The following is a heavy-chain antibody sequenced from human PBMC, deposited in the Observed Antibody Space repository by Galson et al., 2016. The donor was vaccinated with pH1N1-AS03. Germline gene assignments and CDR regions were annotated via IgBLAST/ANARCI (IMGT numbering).Heavy chain of an antibody. V-gene: IGHV2-5*02. CDR1: GFSLTTSGVG. D-gene: IGHD5-12*01. J-gene: IGHJ4*02. CDR3: VHRERYSGASPFDS. Sequence: PALVKPTQTLTLTCSFSGFSLTTSGVGVGWIRQPPTKALEFLALVYWDDDKRYRPSLWSRLTITKDTSKHQVGLTMSNMDPGATGTYFCVHRERYSGASPFDSWGQGTLVTVSS. CDR2: VYWDDDK.